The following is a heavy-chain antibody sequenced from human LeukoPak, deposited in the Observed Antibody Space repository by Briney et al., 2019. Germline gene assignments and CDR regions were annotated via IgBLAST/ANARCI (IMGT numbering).Heavy chain of an antibody. CDR1: GFTFSSYA. V-gene: IGHV3-23*01. CDR3: ARDHTLYYYDSSGYRYWFDP. Sequence: GGSLRLSCAASGFTFSSYAMSWVRQAPGKGLEWVSAISGSGGSTYYADSVKGRFTISRDNAKNSLYLQMNSLRAEDTAVYYCARDHTLYYYDSSGYRYWFDPWGQGTLVTVSS. J-gene: IGHJ5*02. CDR2: ISGSGGST. D-gene: IGHD3-22*01.